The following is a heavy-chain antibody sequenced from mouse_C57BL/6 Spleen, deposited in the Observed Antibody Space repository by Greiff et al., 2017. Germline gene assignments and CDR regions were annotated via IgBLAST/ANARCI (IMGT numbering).Heavy chain of an antibody. CDR3: ASEGEYYDRVAY. D-gene: IGHD2-4*01. J-gene: IGHJ3*01. CDR1: GFSLTSYG. V-gene: IGHV2-6*01. CDR2: IWGVGST. Sequence: VNLVESGPGLVAPSQSLSITCTVSGFSLTSYGVAWVRQSPGKGLEWLGVIWGVGSTNYNSDLKSRLRISKDNSKSQVFLKRNSLQTDDTAMDYCASEGEYYDRVAYWGQGTLVTVSA.